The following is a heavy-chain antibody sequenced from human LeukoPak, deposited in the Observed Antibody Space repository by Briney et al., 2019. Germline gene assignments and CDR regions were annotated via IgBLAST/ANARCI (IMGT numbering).Heavy chain of an antibody. CDR2: IYHSGST. V-gene: IGHV4-30-2*01. CDR1: GGSISSGGYS. D-gene: IGHD3-9*01. Sequence: PSETLSLTCAVSGGSISSGGYSWNWIRQPPGKGLEWIGYIYHSGSTYYNPSLKSRVTISVDRSKNQFSLKVSSVTAADTAVYYCARGVRYFDWSPATDYFDCWGQGTLVTVSS. J-gene: IGHJ4*02. CDR3: ARGVRYFDWSPATDYFDC.